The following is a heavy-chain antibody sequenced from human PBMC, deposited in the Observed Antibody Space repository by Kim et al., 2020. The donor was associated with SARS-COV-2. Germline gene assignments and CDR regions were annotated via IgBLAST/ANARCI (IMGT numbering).Heavy chain of an antibody. CDR2: IYSGGST. CDR3: ARVLGDYWQNWYFDL. V-gene: IGHV3-53*01. D-gene: IGHD4-17*01. CDR1: GFTVSSNY. Sequence: GGSLRLSCAASGFTVSSNYMSWVRQAPGKGLEWVSVIYSGGSTYYADSVKGRFTISRDNSKNTLYLQMNSLRAEDTAVYYCARVLGDYWQNWYFDLWGRGTLVTVSS. J-gene: IGHJ2*01.